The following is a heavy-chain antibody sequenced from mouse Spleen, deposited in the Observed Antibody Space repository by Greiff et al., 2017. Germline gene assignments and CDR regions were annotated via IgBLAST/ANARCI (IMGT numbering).Heavy chain of an antibody. D-gene: IGHD1-1*01. Sequence: EVQLQQSGAELVRPGASVKLSCTASGFNIKDYYMHWVKQRPEQGLEWIGRIDPEDGDTEYAPKFQGKATMTADTSSNTAYLQLSSLTSEDTAVYYCTKGCGSSYGYFDVWGAGTTVTVSS. CDR2: IDPEDGDT. J-gene: IGHJ1*01. CDR1: GFNIKDYY. CDR3: TKGCGSSYGYFDV. V-gene: IGHV14-1*01.